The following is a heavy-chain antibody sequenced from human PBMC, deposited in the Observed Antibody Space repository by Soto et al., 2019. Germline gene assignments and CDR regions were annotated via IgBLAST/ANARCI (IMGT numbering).Heavy chain of an antibody. D-gene: IGHD2-21*01. V-gene: IGHV4-4*07. CDR1: GGSISSYY. CDR3: ARVIRQVNSHEHFDY. J-gene: IGHJ4*02. Sequence: QVQLQESGPGLVKPSETLSLTCTVSGGSISSYYWSWIRQPAGKGLEWIGRIYTSGSTNYNPSLKSRVTMSVDTSKNQFSLKLSSVTAADTAVYYCARVIRQVNSHEHFDYWGQGTLVTVSS. CDR2: IYTSGST.